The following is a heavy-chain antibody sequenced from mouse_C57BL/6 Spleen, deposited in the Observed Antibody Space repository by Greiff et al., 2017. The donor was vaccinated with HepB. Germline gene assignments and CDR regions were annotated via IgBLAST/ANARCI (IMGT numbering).Heavy chain of an antibody. V-gene: IGHV6-3*01. CDR2: IRLKSDNYAT. Sequence: EVKVVESGGGLVQPGGSMKLSCVASGFTFSNYWMNWVRQSPEKGLEWVAQIRLKSDNYATHYAESVKGKFTISRDDSKSSVYLQMNNLRAEDTGIYYCTGICDYDGGACFAYWGQGTLVTVSA. D-gene: IGHD2-4*01. CDR3: TGICDYDGGACFAY. CDR1: GFTFSNYW. J-gene: IGHJ3*01.